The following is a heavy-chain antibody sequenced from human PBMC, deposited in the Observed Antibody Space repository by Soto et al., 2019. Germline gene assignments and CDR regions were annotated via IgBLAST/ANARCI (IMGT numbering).Heavy chain of an antibody. CDR1: GFTVSSYA. D-gene: IGHD3-22*01. Sequence: XGSLRLSCSASGFTVSSYAMSWVRQAPGKGLEWVSAISGSGGSTYYADSVKGRFTISRDNSKNTLYLQMNSLRAEDTAVYYCAKDPFYDSSGYLGGWFDHWGQGTLVTVSS. V-gene: IGHV3-23*01. J-gene: IGHJ5*02. CDR3: AKDPFYDSSGYLGGWFDH. CDR2: ISGSGGST.